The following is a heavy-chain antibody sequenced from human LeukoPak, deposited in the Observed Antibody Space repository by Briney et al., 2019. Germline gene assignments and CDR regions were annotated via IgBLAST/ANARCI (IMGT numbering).Heavy chain of an antibody. Sequence: SETLSLTCSVSSGSMSIYCWSWIRQAAGKGLEWIGRTFTSGSTTYNPSLKSRVTMSVDTSRNQLSLELNSVTAADTAVYYCARDSDKTAMVFKSFDYWGQGTLVTVSS. D-gene: IGHD5-18*01. CDR3: ARDSDKTAMVFKSFDY. J-gene: IGHJ4*02. V-gene: IGHV4-4*07. CDR1: SGSMSIYC. CDR2: TFTSGST.